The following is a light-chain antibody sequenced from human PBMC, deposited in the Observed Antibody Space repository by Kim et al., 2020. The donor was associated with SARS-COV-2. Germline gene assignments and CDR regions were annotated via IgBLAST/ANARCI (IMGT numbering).Light chain of an antibody. J-gene: IGLJ3*02. CDR2: VNTDGSH. V-gene: IGLV4-69*01. CDR3: QTWGTDFRV. Sequence: QLVLTQSPSASASLGASVKLTCTLSSGLAKYAIAWHQQQPEKGPRYLMKVNTDGSHNKGDGIPDRFSGSSSGAERYLTISSLQSEDEADYYCQTWGTDFRVFGGGTKVTVL. CDR1: SGLAKYA.